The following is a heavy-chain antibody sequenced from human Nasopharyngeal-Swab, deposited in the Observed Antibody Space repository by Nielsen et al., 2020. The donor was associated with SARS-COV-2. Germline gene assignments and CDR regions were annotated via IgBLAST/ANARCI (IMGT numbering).Heavy chain of an antibody. J-gene: IGHJ6*02. V-gene: IGHV4-59*01. D-gene: IGHD2-2*01. Sequence: SETLSLTCTVSGGSISSYYWSWIRQPPGKGLEWIGYIYYSGSTNYNPSLKSRVTISVDTSKNQFSLKLSSVTAADTAVYYCARVYSTTAHYYYGMDVWGQGTTVTVSS. CDR2: IYYSGST. CDR1: GGSISSYY. CDR3: ARVYSTTAHYYYGMDV.